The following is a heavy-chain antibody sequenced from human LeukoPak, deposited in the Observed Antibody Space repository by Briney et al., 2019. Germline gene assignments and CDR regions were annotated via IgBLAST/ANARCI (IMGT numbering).Heavy chain of an antibody. D-gene: IGHD2-2*01. CDR2: IRSSGSTI. CDR3: ARDLVKGYDDAFDI. CDR1: GFTFSSYE. Sequence: GGSLRLSCAASGFTFSSYEMNWVRQAPGKGLEWLSYIRSSGSTIYYADSVKGRFTISRDNAKNSLYLQMNSLRAEDTAVYYCARDLVKGYDDAFDIWGQGTMVTVSS. J-gene: IGHJ3*02. V-gene: IGHV3-48*03.